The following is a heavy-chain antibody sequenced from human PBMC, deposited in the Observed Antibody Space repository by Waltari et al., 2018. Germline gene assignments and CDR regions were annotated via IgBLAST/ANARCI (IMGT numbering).Heavy chain of an antibody. CDR3: ARVGGGSRPSPLDY. D-gene: IGHD1-26*01. Sequence: QVQLVQSGAEVKKPGASVKVSCKASGYTFTGYYMHWVRQAPGQGLEWMGWLNPNSGGPNYAQKFQGRVTMTRDTSISTAYMELSRLRSDDTAVDYCARVGGGSRPSPLDYWGQGTLVTVSS. CDR2: LNPNSGGP. V-gene: IGHV1-2*02. CDR1: GYTFTGYY. J-gene: IGHJ4*02.